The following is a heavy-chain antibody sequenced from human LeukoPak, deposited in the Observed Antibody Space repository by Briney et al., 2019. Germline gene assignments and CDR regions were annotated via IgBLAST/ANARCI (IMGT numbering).Heavy chain of an antibody. V-gene: IGHV3-15*01. J-gene: IGHJ4*02. CDR3: TTDARGYFDY. Sequence: GESLRLSCLASGFTFSNAWMIWVRQAPGKGPEGVGRMKRKSDGATTDYAASVKGRFTISRNDSNTQLYLKMNSITTEDTAVYYCTTDARGYFDYWGQGTLVTVSS. CDR1: GFTFSNAW. CDR2: MKRKSDGATT.